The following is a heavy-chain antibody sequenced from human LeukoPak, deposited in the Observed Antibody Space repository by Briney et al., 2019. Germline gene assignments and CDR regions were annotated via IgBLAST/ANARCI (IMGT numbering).Heavy chain of an antibody. CDR1: GYTFTGYY. CDR2: INPNSGDT. CDR3: AREETTHAAFKN. J-gene: IGHJ4*02. D-gene: IGHD1-14*01. V-gene: IGHV1-2*02. Sequence: ASVKVSCKASGYTFTGYYMHWVRQAPGQGLEWMGLINPNSGDTNYAQKFQGRVTMTRDTSTTTTYMELTRLRSDDTAVYFCAREETTHAAFKNWGQGTLVTVSS.